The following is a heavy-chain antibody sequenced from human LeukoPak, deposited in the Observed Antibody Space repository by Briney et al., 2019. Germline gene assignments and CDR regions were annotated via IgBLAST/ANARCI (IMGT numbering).Heavy chain of an antibody. D-gene: IGHD7-27*01. CDR2: IYHSGST. J-gene: IGHJ4*02. V-gene: IGHV4-38-2*02. CDR1: GYSISSGYY. CDR3: ATAGGTNWGVLGY. Sequence: SETLSLTCTVSGYSISSGYYWGWIRQPPGKGLEWIGSIYHSGSTYYNPSLKSRVTISVDTSKNQFSLKLSSVTAADTAVYYCATAGGTNWGVLGYWGQGTLVTVSS.